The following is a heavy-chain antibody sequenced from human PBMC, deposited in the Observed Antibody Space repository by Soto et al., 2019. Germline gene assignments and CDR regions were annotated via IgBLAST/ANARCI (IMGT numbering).Heavy chain of an antibody. Sequence: QVRLVQSGTEVKKPGASVKVSCKASGYRFISYDINWVRQAPGHGLEWLGWMNADNGNAGYAEKFQGRVTMTRTTSRSTAYLELSSLKSEDTAIYYCARECSGPNGPHRVFDLWGQGTMVTVSS. D-gene: IGHD2-15*01. V-gene: IGHV1-8*01. CDR2: MNADNGNA. CDR3: ARECSGPNGPHRVFDL. J-gene: IGHJ3*01. CDR1: GYRFISYD.